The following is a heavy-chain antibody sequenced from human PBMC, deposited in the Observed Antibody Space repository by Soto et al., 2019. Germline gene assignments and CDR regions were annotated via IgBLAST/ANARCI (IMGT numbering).Heavy chain of an antibody. J-gene: IGHJ4*02. CDR3: ARGEVGSSWYFY. V-gene: IGHV4-34*01. Sequence: QVQLQQWGAGLLKPSETLSLTCAVYGGSFSGYYWSWIRQPPGKGLEWIGEINHSGSTNYNPSLKSRVTISVDMSKNQVSLKLSSVTAADTAVYYCARGEVGSSWYFYWGQGTLVTVSS. CDR2: INHSGST. D-gene: IGHD6-13*01. CDR1: GGSFSGYY.